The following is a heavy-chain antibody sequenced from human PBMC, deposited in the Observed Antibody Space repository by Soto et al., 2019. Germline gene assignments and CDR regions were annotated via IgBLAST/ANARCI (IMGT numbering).Heavy chain of an antibody. CDR3: ASRDPGTSVDY. J-gene: IGHJ4*02. CDR2: IYRTGST. Sequence: SETLSLTCAVSGGSFTSNNWWTWVRQPPGQGLEWIGEIYRTGSTNYNPYLKSRVTISLDKSENQFSLKVTSLTAADTAVYYCASRDPGTSVDYWGQGTLVTVSS. V-gene: IGHV4-4*02. D-gene: IGHD1-7*01. CDR1: GGSFTSNNW.